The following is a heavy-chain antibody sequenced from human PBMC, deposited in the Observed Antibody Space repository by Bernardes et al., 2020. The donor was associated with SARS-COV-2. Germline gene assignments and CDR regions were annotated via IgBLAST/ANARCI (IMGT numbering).Heavy chain of an antibody. Sequence: GGSLRLSCAASGFTFEDYVMHWVRQAPGKGLERVSGISWNSYSIGYADSVKGRFTTSRDNAKNSLYLQMNSLRGEDTAFYYCAKDVAPTALSYNAMDVWGQGTAVIVSS. V-gene: IGHV3-9*01. CDR3: AKDVAPTALSYNAMDV. CDR2: ISWNSYSI. D-gene: IGHD4-17*01. CDR1: GFTFEDYV. J-gene: IGHJ6*02.